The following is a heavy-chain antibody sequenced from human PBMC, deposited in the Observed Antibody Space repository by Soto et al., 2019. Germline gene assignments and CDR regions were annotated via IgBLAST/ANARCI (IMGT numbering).Heavy chain of an antibody. J-gene: IGHJ5*02. CDR3: ARVMTAPSYNWFDP. Sequence: QVQLVQSGAEVKKPGASVKVSCKASGYTFTSYAMHWVRHAPGQRLEWMGWINAGNGNTKYSQKFQGRVTITRDTSASTAYMELSSLRSEDTAVYFCARVMTAPSYNWFDPWGQGTLVTVSS. V-gene: IGHV1-3*01. CDR2: INAGNGNT. D-gene: IGHD3-16*01. CDR1: GYTFTSYA.